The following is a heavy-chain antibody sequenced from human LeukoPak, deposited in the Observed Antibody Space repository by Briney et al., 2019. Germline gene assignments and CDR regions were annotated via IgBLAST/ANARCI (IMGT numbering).Heavy chain of an antibody. J-gene: IGHJ6*03. Sequence: GGSLRLSCAASGFTFSGSAMHWVRQASGKGLEWVGRLRSKANRYATAYAASVKGRFTISRDDSKNTAYLQMNSLKTEDTAVYYCTRHFAPEVGATTDYYYYYMDVWGKGTTVTISS. D-gene: IGHD1-26*01. CDR3: TRHFAPEVGATTDYYYYYMDV. CDR2: LRSKANRYAT. V-gene: IGHV3-73*01. CDR1: GFTFSGSA.